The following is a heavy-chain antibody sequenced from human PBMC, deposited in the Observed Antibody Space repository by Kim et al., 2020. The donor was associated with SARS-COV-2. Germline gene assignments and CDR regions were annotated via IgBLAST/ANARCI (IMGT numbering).Heavy chain of an antibody. V-gene: IGHV3-43*01. CDR3: AKDFVGRDYGDYDGIWDGYFDY. D-gene: IGHD4-17*01. CDR2: ISWDGGST. J-gene: IGHJ4*02. Sequence: GGSLRLSCAASGFTFVDYTMHWVRQAPGKGLEWDSLISWDGGSTYYADSVKGRFTISRDNSKNSLYLQMNSLRTEDTALYYCAKDFVGRDYGDYDGIWDGYFDYWGQGTLVTVSS. CDR1: GFTFVDYT.